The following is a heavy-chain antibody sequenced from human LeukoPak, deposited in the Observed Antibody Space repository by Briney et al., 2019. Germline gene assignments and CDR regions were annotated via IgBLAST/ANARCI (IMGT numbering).Heavy chain of an antibody. D-gene: IGHD2-15*01. J-gene: IGHJ6*03. CDR2: IYFSGST. Sequence: SETLSLTCTVSGGSLSRYYSSWIRQPPGKGLEWIGYIYFSGSTNYNPSLKSRVTISVDTSKNQFSLKLTSVTAADTAVYYCARTMEGYCSGGSCYQYSYYMDVWGKGNTVTVSS. CDR3: ARTMEGYCSGGSCYQYSYYMDV. CDR1: GGSLSRYY. V-gene: IGHV4-59*01.